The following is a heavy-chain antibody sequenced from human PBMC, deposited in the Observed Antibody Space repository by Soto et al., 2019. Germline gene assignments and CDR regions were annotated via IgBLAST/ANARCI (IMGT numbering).Heavy chain of an antibody. J-gene: IGHJ4*02. D-gene: IGHD5-18*01. CDR1: GGPFSTYA. CDR3: ASGIQLWLRRINNGYSG. V-gene: IGHV1-69*14. Sequence: QVQLVQSGAEVKKPESSVKVSCKAPGGPFSTYAISWVRQAPGQGLEWMGGIIPMFGTANYAQRFQDRVTITPDKSTNTVYMELSSLRSEDTAVYFCASGIQLWLRRINNGYSGGGEGTLVTVSS. CDR2: IIPMFGTA.